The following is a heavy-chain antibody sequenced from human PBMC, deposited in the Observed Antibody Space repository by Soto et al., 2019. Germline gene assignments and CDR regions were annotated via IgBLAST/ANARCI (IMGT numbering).Heavy chain of an antibody. CDR1: GFSLSTYDMG. D-gene: IGHD4-17*01. V-gene: IGHV2-5*02. CDR3: AHAGDYDLLTFDH. Sequence: QITLKESGPTLVRPAQTLTLTCDFSGFSLSTYDMGVAWIRQPPGKALEWLALIYWDDYKRYSPSLKDRLAISKDTSSNQVVLTITNMDPGDTATYFCAHAGDYDLLTFDHWGPGTLVTVSS. J-gene: IGHJ4*02. CDR2: IYWDDYK.